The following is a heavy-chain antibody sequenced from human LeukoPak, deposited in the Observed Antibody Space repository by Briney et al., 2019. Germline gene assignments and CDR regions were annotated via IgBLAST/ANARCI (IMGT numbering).Heavy chain of an antibody. V-gene: IGHV3-74*01. CDR3: ARDMYSMSSARGAY. J-gene: IGHJ4*02. CDR2: INGDGSST. CDR1: GFTFSDYW. Sequence: PGGSLRLSCAASGFTFSDYWMHWVRQAPGKGLVWVARINGDGSSTTYVESVRGRFTISRDNAKKTLYLQMNGLRAEDAAVYYCARDMYSMSSARGAYWGQGTPVTVSS. D-gene: IGHD3-10*01.